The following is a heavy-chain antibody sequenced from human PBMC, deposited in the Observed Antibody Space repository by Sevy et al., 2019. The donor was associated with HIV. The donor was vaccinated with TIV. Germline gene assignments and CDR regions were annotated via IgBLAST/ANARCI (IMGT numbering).Heavy chain of an antibody. CDR3: ARSQKTIVVVAMYFYGMDF. CDR1: GFTFSDYY. Sequence: GGSLRLSCAASGFTFSDYYMSWIRQAPGKGLEWVSYISSSGSTIYYADSVKGRFTISRDNAKNSLYLQMNSLIAEDTAVYYCARSQKTIVVVAMYFYGMDFWGQGTTVTVSS. D-gene: IGHD2-15*01. V-gene: IGHV3-11*01. CDR2: ISSSGSTI. J-gene: IGHJ6*02.